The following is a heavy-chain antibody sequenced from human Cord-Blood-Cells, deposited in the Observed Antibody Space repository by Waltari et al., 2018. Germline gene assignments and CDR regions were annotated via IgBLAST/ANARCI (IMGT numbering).Heavy chain of an antibody. CDR3: ARDSHRRAVAGTGIGAFDI. D-gene: IGHD6-13*01. Sequence: QVQLVQSGAEVKKPGSSVKVSCMASGGTFSSYAISRVTQARVPALEWMGMIIPILGRANYAQKVQGRGTITADKSTSTAYMELSSLRAEDTAVYYGARDSHRRAVAGTGIGAFDIWGQGTMVTVSS. J-gene: IGHJ3*02. CDR1: GGTFSSYA. V-gene: IGHV1-69*09. CDR2: IIPILGRA.